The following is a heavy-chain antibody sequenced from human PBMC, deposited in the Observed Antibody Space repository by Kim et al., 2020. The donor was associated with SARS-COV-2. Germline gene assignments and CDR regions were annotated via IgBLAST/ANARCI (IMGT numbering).Heavy chain of an antibody. V-gene: IGHV1-3*01. Sequence: ASVKVSCKASGYTFTSYAMHWVRQAPGQRLEWMGWINAGNGNTKYSQKFQGRVTITRDTSASTAYMELSSLRSEDTAVYYCARTPLITMVRGVIIPHNWFDPWGQGTLVTVSS. J-gene: IGHJ5*02. CDR1: GYTFTSYA. CDR2: INAGNGNT. CDR3: ARTPLITMVRGVIIPHNWFDP. D-gene: IGHD3-10*01.